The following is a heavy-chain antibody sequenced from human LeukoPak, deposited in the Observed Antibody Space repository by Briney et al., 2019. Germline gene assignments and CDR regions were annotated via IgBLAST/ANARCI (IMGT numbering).Heavy chain of an antibody. D-gene: IGHD3-10*01. V-gene: IGHV3-23*01. Sequence: GTSLRLSCAASGFNFGVYGMHWVRRAPGKGLEWFSTVSDKGDATAHADSVKGRFTISRDNAKNTLSLLMNILRAEDTAVYYCARVGPLATRSAGHYYFDLWGRGTLVTVSS. CDR1: GFNFGVYG. CDR2: VSDKGDAT. CDR3: ARVGPLATRSAGHYYFDL. J-gene: IGHJ2*01.